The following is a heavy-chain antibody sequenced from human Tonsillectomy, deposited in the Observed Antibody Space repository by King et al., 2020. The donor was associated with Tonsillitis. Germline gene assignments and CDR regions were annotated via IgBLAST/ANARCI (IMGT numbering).Heavy chain of an antibody. Sequence: QLQESGPGLVKPSETLSLTCTVSGGSISSYYWSWIRHPPGKGLEWIGYIYYSGSTNYNPSLMSRVTISVDTSKNQFSLKLSSVTAADTAFYYCARGLSMITFGGVISIDTFDIWGQGTMVTVSS. CDR1: GGSISSYY. CDR3: ARGLSMITFGGVISIDTFDI. CDR2: IYYSGST. V-gene: IGHV4-59*01. D-gene: IGHD3-16*02. J-gene: IGHJ3*02.